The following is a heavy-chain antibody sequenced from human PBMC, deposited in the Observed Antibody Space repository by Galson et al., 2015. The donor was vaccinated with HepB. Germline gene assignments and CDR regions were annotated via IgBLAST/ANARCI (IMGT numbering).Heavy chain of an antibody. V-gene: IGHV3-30*04. CDR3: TRNVY. J-gene: IGHJ4*02. Sequence: VRQAPGRGLEWVAVISYDGNNKYYADSVKGRFTISRDNSKNTLYLQMNSLRVEDTAVYYCTRNVYWGQGTLVTVSS. CDR2: ISYDGNNK.